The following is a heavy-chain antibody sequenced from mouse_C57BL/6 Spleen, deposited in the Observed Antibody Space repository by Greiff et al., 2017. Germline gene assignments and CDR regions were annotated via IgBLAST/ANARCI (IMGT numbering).Heavy chain of an antibody. J-gene: IGHJ2*01. CDR2: INPNNGGT. CDR3: ARVIDGYSDY. CDR1: GYTFTDYN. D-gene: IGHD2-3*01. V-gene: IGHV1-18*01. Sequence: VQLKESGPELVKPGASVKIPCKASGYTFTDYNMDWVKQSHGKSLEWIGDINPNNGGTIYNQKFKGKATLTVDKSSSTAYMELRSLTSEDTAVYYCARVIDGYSDYWGQGTTLTVSS.